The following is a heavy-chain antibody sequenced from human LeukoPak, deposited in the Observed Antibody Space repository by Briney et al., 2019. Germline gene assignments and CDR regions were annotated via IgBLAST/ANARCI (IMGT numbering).Heavy chain of an antibody. Sequence: SETLSLTCTVSGGSITSYYWSWIRQPPGKGLEWIGYIYHSGSTYYNPSLKSRVTISVDRSKNQFSLKLSSVTAADTAVYYCARGYCSSTSCNPFHYWGQGTLVTVSS. CDR1: GGSITSYY. J-gene: IGHJ4*02. V-gene: IGHV4-59*12. CDR3: ARGYCSSTSCNPFHY. D-gene: IGHD2-2*01. CDR2: IYHSGST.